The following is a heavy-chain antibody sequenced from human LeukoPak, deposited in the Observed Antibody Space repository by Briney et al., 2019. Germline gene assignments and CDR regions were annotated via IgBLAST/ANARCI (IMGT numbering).Heavy chain of an antibody. D-gene: IGHD4-17*01. J-gene: IGHJ5*02. CDR3: ARQDYVTSYFDP. V-gene: IGHV4-39*01. CDR1: RGSISSGSYY. Sequence: TLSLTCTVSRGSISSGSYYWGWIRQPPGKGLEWIGTIYYSGSTYYNPSLKGRVTISVDTSKNQFSLSLRSVTAADTALYFCARQDYVTSYFDPWGQGTLVSVSS. CDR2: IYYSGST.